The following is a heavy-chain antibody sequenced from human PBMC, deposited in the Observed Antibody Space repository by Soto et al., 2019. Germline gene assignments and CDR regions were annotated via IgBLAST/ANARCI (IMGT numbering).Heavy chain of an antibody. J-gene: IGHJ4*02. Sequence: QVQLVESGGGVVQPGRSLRLSCAASGFTFSSYAMHWVRRAPGKGLEWVAAVSHDGKSGFYADSVSGRFTDSRDNSNNLVYLQMDRLRPGDTALFYCARLDKFNGGWSWGQGTAVTVSS. CDR3: ARLDKFNGGWS. D-gene: IGHD6-19*01. CDR2: VSHDGKSG. V-gene: IGHV3-30*14. CDR1: GFTFSSYA.